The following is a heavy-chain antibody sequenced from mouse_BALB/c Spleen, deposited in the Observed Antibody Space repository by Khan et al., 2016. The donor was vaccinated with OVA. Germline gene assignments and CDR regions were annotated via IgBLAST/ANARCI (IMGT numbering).Heavy chain of an antibody. V-gene: IGHV3-8*02. Sequence: EVQLQESGPSLVKPSQTLSLTCSVTGDSITSGYWSRIRKFPGNKLEYMGYMIYSGNTYYNPSLKSRISITRHTSKNQYYLQWNSVTTEDTATYYCARSTYRYAFAYWGQGTLVTVSA. CDR2: MIYSGNT. J-gene: IGHJ3*01. D-gene: IGHD2-14*01. CDR3: ARSTYRYAFAY. CDR1: GDSITSGY.